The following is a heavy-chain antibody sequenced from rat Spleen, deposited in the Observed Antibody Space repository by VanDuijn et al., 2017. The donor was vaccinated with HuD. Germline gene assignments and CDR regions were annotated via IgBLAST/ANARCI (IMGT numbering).Heavy chain of an antibody. CDR1: GLSLTSNS. CDR3: TRAITIAAISTFGY. D-gene: IGHD1-2*01. CDR2: MWSGGST. V-gene: IGHV2-47*01. J-gene: IGHJ3*01. Sequence: QVQLKESGPGLVQPSQTLSLTCTVPGLSLTSNSVSWIRQPPGEGLEWMGVMWSGGSTTYNSALKSRLSISRDTSKSQVFLKINSLQTDDTAIYYCTRAITIAAISTFGYWGQGTLVTVSS.